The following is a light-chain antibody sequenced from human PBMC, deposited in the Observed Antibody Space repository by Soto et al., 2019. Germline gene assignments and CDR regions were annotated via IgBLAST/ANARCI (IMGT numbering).Light chain of an antibody. Sequence: QSALTQPASVSGSPGQSITISCTGTSSDVGGYDYVSWYQQQPGKAPKLMIYDVNKRASGVSGRFSGSKSGTTASLTISGLQAEDEANYYCTSYTPGGAFVVFGGGTKVTVL. CDR2: DVN. CDR3: TSYTPGGAFVV. J-gene: IGLJ2*01. V-gene: IGLV2-14*03. CDR1: SSDVGGYDY.